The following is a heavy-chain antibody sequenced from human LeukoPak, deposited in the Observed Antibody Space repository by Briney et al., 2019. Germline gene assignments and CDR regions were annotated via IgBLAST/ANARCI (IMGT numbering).Heavy chain of an antibody. Sequence: GGSLRLSCAASGFTFNSYAMTWVRQAPGKGLEWVSYISSSGSTIYYADSVKGRFTISRDNAKNSLYLQMNSLRAEDTAVYYCASSRYDSSGYYGIIGYWGQGTLVTVSS. CDR3: ASSRYDSSGYYGIIGY. CDR1: GFTFNSYA. J-gene: IGHJ4*02. CDR2: ISSSGSTI. D-gene: IGHD3-22*01. V-gene: IGHV3-48*04.